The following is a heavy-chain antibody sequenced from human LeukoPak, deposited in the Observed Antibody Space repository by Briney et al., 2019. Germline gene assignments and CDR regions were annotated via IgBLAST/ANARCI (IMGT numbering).Heavy chain of an antibody. CDR2: ISYDGSNK. CDR3: AKCQLVYYYYYGMDV. V-gene: IGHV3-30*18. CDR1: GFTFSSYG. Sequence: GGSLRLSCAASGFTFSSYGMHWVRQAPGKGLEWVAVISYDGSNKYYADSVKGRFTISRDNSKNTLYRQMNSLRAEDTAVYYCAKCQLVYYYYYGMDVWGQGATVTVSS. J-gene: IGHJ6*02. D-gene: IGHD6-6*01.